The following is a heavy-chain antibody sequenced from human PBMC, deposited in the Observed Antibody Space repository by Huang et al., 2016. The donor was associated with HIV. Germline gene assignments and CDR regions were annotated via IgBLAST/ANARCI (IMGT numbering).Heavy chain of an antibody. V-gene: IGHV3-30*18. Sequence: VQLVESGGGVVQPGRSLRLACAASGFVFSTYGLTWVRQAPGKGLEWVAVISYDGSNKYYAHSVKGRFTISRDTSENKVYLQMNSLRHEDTAVYYCAKDGADEEWDIDYWGQGTLVTVSS. J-gene: IGHJ4*02. CDR3: AKDGADEEWDIDY. CDR1: GFVFSTYG. D-gene: IGHD1-26*01. CDR2: ISYDGSNK.